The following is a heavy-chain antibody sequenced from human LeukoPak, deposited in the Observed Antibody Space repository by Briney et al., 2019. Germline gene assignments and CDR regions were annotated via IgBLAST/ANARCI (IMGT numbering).Heavy chain of an antibody. V-gene: IGHV4-4*07. Sequence: SETLSLTCTVSGGSISSYYWSWIRQPAGKGLEWIGRIYTSGSTNYNPSLKSRVTTSVDTSKNQFSLKLSSVTAADTAVYYCARDRATRGWFDPWGQGTLVTVSS. CDR1: GGSISSYY. D-gene: IGHD5-12*01. J-gene: IGHJ5*02. CDR3: ARDRATRGWFDP. CDR2: IYTSGST.